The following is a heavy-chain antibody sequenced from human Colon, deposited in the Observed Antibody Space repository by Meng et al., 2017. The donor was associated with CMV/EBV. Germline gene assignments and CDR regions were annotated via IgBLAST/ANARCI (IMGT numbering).Heavy chain of an antibody. Sequence: YTCTGYYMHWVRQAPGQGLEWMGWINPISGGTNYAQKFQGRVTMTRDTAISTAYMELSRMRSDDKAVDYCAREIVVVPAANGNWFDPWGQGTLVTVSS. D-gene: IGHD2-2*01. CDR3: AREIVVVPAANGNWFDP. CDR2: INPISGGT. J-gene: IGHJ5*02. CDR1: YTCTGYY. V-gene: IGHV1-2*02.